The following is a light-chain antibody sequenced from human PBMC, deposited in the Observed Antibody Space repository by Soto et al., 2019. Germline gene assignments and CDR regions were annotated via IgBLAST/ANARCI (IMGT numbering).Light chain of an antibody. J-gene: IGLJ1*01. V-gene: IGLV2-18*02. CDR2: EVS. CDR1: SSEVGSYYR. Sequence: QSALTQPPSVSGSPGQSVPISCTGTSSEVGSYYRVSWYQQPPGAAPKLMIYEVSNRPSGVPDRFSGSKSGNTASLTISGLQAEDEADYYCNSYTGSSTYVFGTGTKVTV. CDR3: NSYTGSSTYV.